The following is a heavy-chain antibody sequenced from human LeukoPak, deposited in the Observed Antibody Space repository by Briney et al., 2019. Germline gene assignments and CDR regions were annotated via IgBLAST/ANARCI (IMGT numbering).Heavy chain of an antibody. Sequence: RRSLRLSCAVSGFTFSSYAMHWVRQAPGKGLEWVAVISYDGRKTFYADSVKGRVTISRDNSKNTLYLQMNGLRAEDTAVYYCARDRPDYSRGSLFDYWGQGTLVTVSS. CDR3: ARDRPDYSRGSLFDY. CDR1: GFTFSSYA. V-gene: IGHV3-30*04. J-gene: IGHJ4*02. D-gene: IGHD2-21*01. CDR2: ISYDGRKT.